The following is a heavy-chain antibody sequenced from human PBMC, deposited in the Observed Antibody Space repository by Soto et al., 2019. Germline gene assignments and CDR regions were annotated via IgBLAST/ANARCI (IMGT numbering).Heavy chain of an antibody. CDR1: GFTLGKYT. V-gene: IGHV3-23*01. D-gene: IGHD3-9*01. J-gene: IGHJ4*02. CDR2: SYSTGGT. CDR3: ARDREPDGIWTFDS. Sequence: GGSLRLSCAASGFTLGKYTMGWVRQAPGEGLEWVAESYSTGGTEYADSVKGRFTISRDNSKNTLFLQMNSLGVGDTALYYCARDREPDGIWTFDSWGQGTLVTVSS.